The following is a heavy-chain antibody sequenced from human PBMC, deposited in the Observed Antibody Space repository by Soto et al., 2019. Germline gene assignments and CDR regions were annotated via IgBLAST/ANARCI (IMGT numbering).Heavy chain of an antibody. CDR2: IYYSGST. CDR3: ARRATTSKIFDY. V-gene: IGHV4-39*01. CDR1: GGSISSSSYY. J-gene: IGHJ4*02. Sequence: QLQLQESGPGLVKPSETLPLTCTVSGGSISSSSYYWGWIRQPPGKGLEWIGSIYYSGSTYYNPSLKSRVTISVDTSKNQFSLKLSSVTAADTAVYYCARRATTSKIFDYWGQGTLVTVSS. D-gene: IGHD1-26*01.